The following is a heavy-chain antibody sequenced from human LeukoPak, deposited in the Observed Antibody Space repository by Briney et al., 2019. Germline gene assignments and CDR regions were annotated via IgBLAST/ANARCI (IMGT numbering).Heavy chain of an antibody. Sequence: GASVKVSCKASGYTFSDYYMHWVRQAPGQGLEWMGWINPNSGGTNYAQKFQGRVTMTRDTSISTAYMELSRLRSDDTAVYYCAREEYCYDSSGYGLDIWGQGTMVTVSS. CDR2: INPNSGGT. D-gene: IGHD3-22*01. CDR3: AREEYCYDSSGYGLDI. J-gene: IGHJ3*02. V-gene: IGHV1-2*02. CDR1: GYTFSDYY.